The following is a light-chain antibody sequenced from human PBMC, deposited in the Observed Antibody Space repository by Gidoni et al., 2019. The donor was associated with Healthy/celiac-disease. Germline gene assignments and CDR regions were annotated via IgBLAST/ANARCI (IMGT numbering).Light chain of an antibody. CDR3: SSYTSSSTSVV. CDR1: SSEVGSYNP. J-gene: IGLJ2*01. V-gene: IGLV2-18*02. Sequence: QSALTQPPAVSGSPGQSVTISCTGTSSEVGSYNPVSCYQQPPGPAPKLMISEVSNRPSGVPDRFSGSKSGNTASLTISGLQAEDEADYYCSSYTSSSTSVVFGGGTKLTVL. CDR2: EVS.